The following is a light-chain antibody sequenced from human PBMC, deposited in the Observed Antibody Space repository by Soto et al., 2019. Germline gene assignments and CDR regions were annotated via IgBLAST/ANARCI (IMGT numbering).Light chain of an antibody. V-gene: IGLV2-14*01. Sequence: QSALTQPASVSGSPGQSITISCTGTSSDVGGYNYVSRYQQHPGKAPKLMIYDVSNRPSGVSNRFSGSKSGNTASLTISGLQAEDEADYYCSSYTSSSTLVVFGGGTKVTVL. CDR2: DVS. J-gene: IGLJ2*01. CDR1: SSDVGGYNY. CDR3: SSYTSSSTLVV.